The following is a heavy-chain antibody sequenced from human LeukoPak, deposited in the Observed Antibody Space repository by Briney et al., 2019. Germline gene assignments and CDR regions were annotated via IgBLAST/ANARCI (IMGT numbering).Heavy chain of an antibody. CDR1: GFTVSSNY. D-gene: IGHD2-2*02. CDR2: IRSKAYGGTT. V-gene: IGHV3-49*04. Sequence: GGSLRLSCAASGFTVSSNYMSWVRQAPGKGLEWVGFIRSKAYGGTTEYAASVKGRFTISRDDSKSIAYLQMNSLKTEDTAVYYCTRVHCSSTSCYNRYYFDYWGQGTLVTVSS. CDR3: TRVHCSSTSCYNRYYFDY. J-gene: IGHJ4*02.